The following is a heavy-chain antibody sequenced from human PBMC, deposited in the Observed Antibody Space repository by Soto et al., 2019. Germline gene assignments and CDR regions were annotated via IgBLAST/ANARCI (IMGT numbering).Heavy chain of an antibody. J-gene: IGHJ4*02. Sequence: QVQLVESGGGVVQPGRSLRLSCAASGFTFNTYGMHWVRQAPGKGLEWVAVISYDGSIKYYSDSVKGRFSISRDNSKNTLYLQMNSLRPEDTAVHYCANGGEIMITFGGGYFDYWGQGTLVTVSS. CDR1: GFTFNTYG. CDR3: ANGGEIMITFGGGYFDY. V-gene: IGHV3-30*18. CDR2: ISYDGSIK. D-gene: IGHD3-16*01.